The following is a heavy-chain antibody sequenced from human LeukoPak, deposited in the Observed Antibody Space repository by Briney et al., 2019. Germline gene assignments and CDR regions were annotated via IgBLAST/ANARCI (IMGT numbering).Heavy chain of an antibody. CDR3: ARDRGAIRWGLDL. CDR1: GFTFSSYG. D-gene: IGHD2-21*01. V-gene: IGHV3-33*01. J-gene: IGHJ4*02. Sequence: TGGSLRLSCAASGFTFSSYGMHWARQAPGKALEWVAVIWYDGSNKYYADSVKGRFTISRDNSKNTLYLQMNSLRAEDTAVYYCARDRGAIRWGLDLWGQGTLVTVSS. CDR2: IWYDGSNK.